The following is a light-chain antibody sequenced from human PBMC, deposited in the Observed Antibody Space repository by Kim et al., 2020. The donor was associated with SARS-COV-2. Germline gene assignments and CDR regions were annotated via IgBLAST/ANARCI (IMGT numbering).Light chain of an antibody. CDR2: QDS. Sequence: SVSRGQTTSITCSGDKLWDKYACWYQQKPGQFPVLGIYQDSKRPSGIPERFSGSNSGNTATLTISGTQAMDEADYYCQAWDSSTVVFGGGTQLTVL. V-gene: IGLV3-1*01. CDR3: QAWDSSTVV. CDR1: KLWDKY. J-gene: IGLJ2*01.